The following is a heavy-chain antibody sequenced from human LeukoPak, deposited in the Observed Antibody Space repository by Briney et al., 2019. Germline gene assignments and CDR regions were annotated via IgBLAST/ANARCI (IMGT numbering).Heavy chain of an antibody. D-gene: IGHD3-9*01. CDR1: GYTLTELS. J-gene: IGHJ4*01. CDR2: FDPEDGET. CDR3: ATIPPGDILTGYYDY. V-gene: IGHV1-24*01. Sequence: ASVKVSCKVSGYTLTELSMHWVRQAPGKGLEWMGGFDPEDGETIYAQKFQGRVTMTEDTSTDTAYMELSSLRSEDTAVYYCATIPPGDILTGYYDYWGHGTLVTVSS.